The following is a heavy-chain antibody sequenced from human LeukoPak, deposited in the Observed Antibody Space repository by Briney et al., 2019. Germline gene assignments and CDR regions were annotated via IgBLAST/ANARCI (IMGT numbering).Heavy chain of an antibody. D-gene: IGHD1-26*01. CDR3: ARGDPQNGGSYYPLGY. Sequence: ASVKVSCKASGGTFSSYAISWVRQAPGQGLEWMGGIIPIFGTANYAQKFQGRVTITTDESTSTAYMELSSLRSEDTAVYYCARGDPQNGGSYYPLGYWGQGTLVTVSS. CDR1: GGTFSSYA. CDR2: IIPIFGTA. J-gene: IGHJ4*02. V-gene: IGHV1-69*05.